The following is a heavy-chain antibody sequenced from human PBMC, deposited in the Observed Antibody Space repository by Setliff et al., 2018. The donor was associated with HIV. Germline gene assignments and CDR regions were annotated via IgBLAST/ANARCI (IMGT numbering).Heavy chain of an antibody. D-gene: IGHD3-16*01. Sequence: SSETLSLTCAVSGGSISSSNWWSWVRQPPGKGLEWIGEIYFSGHTNYNPSLKSRVTLSLDNSKNQFSLKLTSVTAADTAVYYCARVSTDYVWGSFLSSGPYYFDFWGQGALVTVSS. CDR2: IYFSGHT. J-gene: IGHJ4*02. CDR3: ARVSTDYVWGSFLSSGPYYFDF. CDR1: GGSISSSNW. V-gene: IGHV4-4*02.